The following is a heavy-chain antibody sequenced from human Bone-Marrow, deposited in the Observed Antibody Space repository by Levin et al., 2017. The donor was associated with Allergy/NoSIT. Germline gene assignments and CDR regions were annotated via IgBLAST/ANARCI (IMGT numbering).Heavy chain of an antibody. J-gene: IGHJ3*02. CDR2: IWYDGSDR. CDR3: AKVRRGLDAFDI. V-gene: IGHV3-33*06. D-gene: IGHD3/OR15-3a*01. CDR1: AFTLSAYG. Sequence: GGSLRLSCAASAFTLSAYGMHWVRQAPGRGLEWVAVIWYDGSDRYYADSVKGRFTISRDNSKNTLSLQMNSLSADDTAIYYCAKVRRGLDAFDIWGQGTMVTVSS.